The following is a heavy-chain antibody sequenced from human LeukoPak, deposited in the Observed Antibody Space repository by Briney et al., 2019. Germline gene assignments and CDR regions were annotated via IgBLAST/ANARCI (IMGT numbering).Heavy chain of an antibody. Sequence: ASVKVSCKSFGYTFTSNYMHWVRQAPAQGPEWMGVICPSGASTTYAQTVPGRVTITADKSTSTDYMELSSLRLEDTATYYSSRGGARAPMVPTSYYYYYMDVWGKGTTVTVSS. V-gene: IGHV1-46*01. CDR2: ICPSGAST. CDR3: SRGGARAPMVPTSYYYYYMDV. D-gene: IGHD3-10*01. J-gene: IGHJ6*03. CDR1: GYTFTSNY.